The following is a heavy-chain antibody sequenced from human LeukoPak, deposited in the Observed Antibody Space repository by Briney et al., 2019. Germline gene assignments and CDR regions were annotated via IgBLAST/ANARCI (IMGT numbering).Heavy chain of an antibody. D-gene: IGHD2-15*01. CDR2: MSPNSGNT. V-gene: IGHV1-8*01. CDR3: ARGDVAATLKSGSDYYYYYMDV. J-gene: IGHJ6*03. Sequence: ASVKVSCKASGYTFTSYDINWVRQATGQGLEWMGWMSPNSGNTGYAQKFQGRVTMTRNTSISTAYMELSSLRSEDTAVYYCARGDVAATLKSGSDYYYYYMDVWGKGTTVTVSS. CDR1: GYTFTSYD.